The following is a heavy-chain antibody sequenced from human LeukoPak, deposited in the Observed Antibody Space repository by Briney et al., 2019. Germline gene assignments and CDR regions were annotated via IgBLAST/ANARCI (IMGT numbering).Heavy chain of an antibody. CDR3: AIYYDSSGYETMNAFDI. V-gene: IGHV3-33*08. D-gene: IGHD3-22*01. CDR1: GFTFSSYG. Sequence: GGSLRLSCAASGFTFSSYGMHWVRQAPGKGLEWVAVIWYGGSNKYYADSVKGRFTISRDNSKNTLYLQMNSLRAEDTAIYFCAIYYDSSGYETMNAFDIWGQGTMVTVSS. J-gene: IGHJ3*02. CDR2: IWYGGSNK.